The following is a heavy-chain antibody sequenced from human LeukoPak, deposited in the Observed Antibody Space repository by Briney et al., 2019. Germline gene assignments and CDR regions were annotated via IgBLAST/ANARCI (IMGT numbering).Heavy chain of an antibody. CDR2: INEAGNDK. CDR3: ARGGGYSYGSFDY. D-gene: IGHD5-18*01. J-gene: IGHJ4*02. CDR1: GFSFSNYW. V-gene: IGHV3-7*01. Sequence: RSGGSLRLSCAASGFSFSNYWMTWVRQAPGKGLEWVANINEAGNDKYYVDSVTGRFTMSRDNAKNSLYLQMNSLRVEDTAVYYCARGGGYSYGSFDYWGQGTLVTVSS.